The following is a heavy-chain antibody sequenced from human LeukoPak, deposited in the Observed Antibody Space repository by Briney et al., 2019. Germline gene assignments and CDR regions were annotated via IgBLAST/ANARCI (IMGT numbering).Heavy chain of an antibody. Sequence: SETLSLTCTVSGGSISSSSYYWGWIRQPPGKGLERIGSIYYSGSTYYNPSLKSRVTISVDTSKNQFSLKLSSVTAADTAVYYCARHIRGSRPGYYYYGMDVWGQGTTVTVSS. CDR3: ARHIRGSRPGYYYYGMDV. V-gene: IGHV4-39*01. D-gene: IGHD3-10*01. CDR2: IYYSGST. CDR1: GGSISSSSYY. J-gene: IGHJ6*02.